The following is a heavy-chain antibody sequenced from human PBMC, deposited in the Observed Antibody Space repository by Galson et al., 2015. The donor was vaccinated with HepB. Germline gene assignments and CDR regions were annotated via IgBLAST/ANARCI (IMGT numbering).Heavy chain of an antibody. J-gene: IGHJ4*02. D-gene: IGHD3-10*01. Sequence: SLRLSCAGSGFPFSVYAMGWFRLAPGKGLEWVGFIRTKTYGATTQYAASVKGRFTISRDDSKSVAYLQMSSLETEDTAVYYCTTDEGITMVRGVIRKVDYWGQGTLVTVSS. V-gene: IGHV3-49*03. CDR3: TTDEGITMVRGVIRKVDY. CDR1: GFPFSVYA. CDR2: IRTKTYGATT.